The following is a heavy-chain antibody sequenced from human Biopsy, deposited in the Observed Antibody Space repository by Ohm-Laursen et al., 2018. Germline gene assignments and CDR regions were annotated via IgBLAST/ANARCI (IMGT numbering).Heavy chain of an antibody. CDR3: ARGSNEYGGLYFPH. CDR2: ISHTGYT. Sequence: PSETLSLTCTVSGGSFTGHYWTWIRQPPGKGLEWIGHISHTGYTSYKSSLKSRVTISLDTSRKYFSLRLTSLAAADTAVYYCARGSNEYGGLYFPHWGQGTLVTVSS. D-gene: IGHD4-23*01. J-gene: IGHJ1*01. CDR1: GGSFTGHY. V-gene: IGHV4-59*11.